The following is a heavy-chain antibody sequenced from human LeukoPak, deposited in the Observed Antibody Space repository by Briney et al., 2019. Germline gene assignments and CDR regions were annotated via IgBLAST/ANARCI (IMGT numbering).Heavy chain of an antibody. CDR2: IWYDGSKK. V-gene: IGHV3-33*08. D-gene: IGHD4-17*01. Sequence: PGGSLRLSCAASGFTFSSYGMHWVRQAPGKGLEWVAVIWYDGSKKYYADSVKGRFTISRDNSKNSLYLQMDSLRAEDTAVYYCAREDTGRLDYWGQGTLVTVSS. J-gene: IGHJ4*02. CDR3: AREDTGRLDY. CDR1: GFTFSSYG.